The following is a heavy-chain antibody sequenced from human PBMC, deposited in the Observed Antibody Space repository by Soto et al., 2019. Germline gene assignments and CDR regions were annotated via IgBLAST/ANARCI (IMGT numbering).Heavy chain of an antibody. CDR2: IIPIFGTA. J-gene: IGHJ4*02. V-gene: IGHV1-69*06. CDR3: ARENSSGYYYLFDY. Sequence: SVKVSCKASGGTFSSYAISWVRQAPGQGLEWMGGIIPIFGTANYAQKFQGRVTITADKSTSTAYMELSSLRSEDTAVYYCARENSSGYYYLFDYWGQGTLVTVSS. CDR1: GGTFSSYA. D-gene: IGHD3-22*01.